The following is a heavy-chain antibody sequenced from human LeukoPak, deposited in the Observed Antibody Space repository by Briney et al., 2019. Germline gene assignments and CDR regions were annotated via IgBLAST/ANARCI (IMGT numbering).Heavy chain of an antibody. CDR3: AKVGTRNQYGSGDFDL. D-gene: IGHD3-10*01. CDR1: GFTFSRYW. Sequence: GGSLRLSCEASGFTFSRYWMSWVRQAPGKGPEGVAHIKQDGSDKNYADSVKGRFTVSRDNAKSSLYLEMNTLRVEDTAVYYCAKVGTRNQYGSGDFDLWGQGSLVTVSS. J-gene: IGHJ4*02. CDR2: IKQDGSDK. V-gene: IGHV3-7*01.